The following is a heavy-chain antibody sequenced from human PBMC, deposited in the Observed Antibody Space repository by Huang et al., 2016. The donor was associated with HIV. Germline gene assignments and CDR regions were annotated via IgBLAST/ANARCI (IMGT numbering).Heavy chain of an antibody. D-gene: IGHD1-7*01. Sequence: VQLVESGGGLVKPGGSLRLSCAASGFTFSDYGMSWVRQAPGKGLQWVSHISGSSSYIYYGDSGKGRFAISRDNAKNLLFLQMNSLRAEDTAVYYCARRYNWNYVAHGFDIWGQGTMVTVSS. CDR1: GFTFSDYG. V-gene: IGHV3-21*01. CDR2: ISGSSSYI. CDR3: ARRYNWNYVAHGFDI. J-gene: IGHJ3*02.